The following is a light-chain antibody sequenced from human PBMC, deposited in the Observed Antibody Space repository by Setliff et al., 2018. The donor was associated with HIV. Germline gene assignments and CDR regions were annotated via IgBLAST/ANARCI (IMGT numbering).Light chain of an antibody. V-gene: IGLV2-14*03. CDR2: DVS. CDR1: SRDVGGYNY. Sequence: QSALAQPASVSGSPGQSITISCTGTSRDVGGYNYVSWYQQHPGKAPKFMIYDVSNRPSGASNRFSGSKSGTTASLTISWLQAEDEVDYYCRSYTNTPVDVFGTGTKV. J-gene: IGLJ1*01. CDR3: RSYTNTPVDV.